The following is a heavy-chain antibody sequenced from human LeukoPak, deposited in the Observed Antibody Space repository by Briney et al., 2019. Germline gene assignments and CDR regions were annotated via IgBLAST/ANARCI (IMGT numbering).Heavy chain of an antibody. J-gene: IGHJ6*02. Sequence: PGGSLRLSYVVSGFTFRSYDLHRVRQTTGKGLEWVSAIGTADDTFYPDSVKGRFTISRDDAKNSLYLHMSNLRVGDTAVYYCARSGYYHYYGLDVWGQGTTVTVSS. CDR3: ARSGYYHYYGLDV. CDR1: GFTFRSYD. V-gene: IGHV3-13*04. D-gene: IGHD6-13*01. CDR2: IGTADDT.